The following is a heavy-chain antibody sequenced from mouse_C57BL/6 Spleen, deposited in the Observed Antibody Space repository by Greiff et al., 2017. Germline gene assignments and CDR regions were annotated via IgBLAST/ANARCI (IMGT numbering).Heavy chain of an antibody. CDR2: IYPGSVST. CDR3: ARSPSFITTVVGGYFDY. J-gene: IGHJ2*01. Sequence: QVQLQQPGAELVKPGASVKMSCKASGYTFTSYWITWVKQRPGQGLEWIGDIYPGSVSTKYNEKFKSKATLTVDTSSSTAYMQRSSLPSEASAVYYCARSPSFITTVVGGYFDYWGQGTTLTVSS. D-gene: IGHD1-1*01. CDR1: GYTFTSYW. V-gene: IGHV1-55*01.